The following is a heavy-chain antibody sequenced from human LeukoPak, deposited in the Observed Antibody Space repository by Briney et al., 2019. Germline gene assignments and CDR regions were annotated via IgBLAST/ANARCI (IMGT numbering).Heavy chain of an antibody. D-gene: IGHD3-16*01. CDR1: GFTFSSYA. J-gene: IGHJ4*02. V-gene: IGHV3-23*01. CDR2: IGAGGTFT. Sequence: GGSLRLSCAASGFTFSSYAMHWVRQAPGKGLEWVSGIGAGGTFTYYADSVKGRVTISRDNSQNTLHLQMNSLRAEDTAIYYCARDGGRYSFDYWGQGTLVTVSS. CDR3: ARDGGRYSFDY.